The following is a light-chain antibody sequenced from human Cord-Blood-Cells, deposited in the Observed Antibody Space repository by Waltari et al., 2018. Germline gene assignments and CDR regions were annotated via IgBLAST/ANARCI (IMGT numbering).Light chain of an antibody. CDR1: SSDVGSYNL. V-gene: IGLV2-23*01. J-gene: IGLJ3*02. CDR2: EGS. Sequence: SALTPPASVSGSPGQSITISRTGTSSDVGSYNLVSCDQQPPGKAPKLMIYEGSKRPSVVSNRFSGSKSGNTASLTISGLQAEDEADYYCCSDAGSSTGVFGGGTKLTVL. CDR3: CSDAGSSTGV.